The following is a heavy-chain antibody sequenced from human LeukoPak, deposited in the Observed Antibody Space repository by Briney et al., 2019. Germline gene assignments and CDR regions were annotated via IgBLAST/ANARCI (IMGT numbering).Heavy chain of an antibody. Sequence: ASVKVSFKASGYTFTSYAMHWVRQAPGQRFEWMGWINAGNGNTKYSQKFQGRVTITRDTSASTAYMELSSLRSEDTAVYYCAREGPDYYFDYWGQGTLVTVSS. CDR1: GYTFTSYA. CDR3: AREGPDYYFDY. CDR2: INAGNGNT. V-gene: IGHV1-3*01. J-gene: IGHJ4*02.